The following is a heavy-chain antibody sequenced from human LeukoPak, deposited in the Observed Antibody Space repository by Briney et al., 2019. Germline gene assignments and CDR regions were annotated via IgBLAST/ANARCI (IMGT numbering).Heavy chain of an antibody. CDR1: GFTFDDYT. Sequence: PGGSLRLSCAASGFTFDDYTMRWVRQAPGKGLEWVSLISWDGGTTFYADSVKGRFTISRDNSKNSMYLQMNSLRTEDTALYYCAKGYSGYGAGGYYFDYWGQGSVV. CDR3: AKGYSGYGAGGYYFDY. J-gene: IGHJ4*02. CDR2: ISWDGGTT. V-gene: IGHV3-43*01. D-gene: IGHD5-12*01.